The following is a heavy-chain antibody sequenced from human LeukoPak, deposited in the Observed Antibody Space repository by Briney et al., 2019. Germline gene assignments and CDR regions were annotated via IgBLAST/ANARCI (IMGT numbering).Heavy chain of an antibody. J-gene: IGHJ4*02. Sequence: ASVKVSCKASGYIFTTHAMHWLRQAPGQRPEWMGWINAGSGYTKYSQKFQGRVTITRDTSASTAYMELSSLRSEDTAVYYCASAAVDYWGQGTLVTVSS. CDR1: GYIFTTHA. V-gene: IGHV1-3*01. CDR3: ASAAVDY. D-gene: IGHD6-13*01. CDR2: INAGSGYT.